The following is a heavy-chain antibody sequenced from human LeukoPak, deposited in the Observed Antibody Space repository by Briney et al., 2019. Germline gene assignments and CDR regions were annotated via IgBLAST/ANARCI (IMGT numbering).Heavy chain of an antibody. D-gene: IGHD3-9*01. CDR1: GGSISSTSYY. Sequence: SETLSLTCVVSGGSISSTSYYWGWIRQPPGKGLEWIGYIYYSGSTNYNPSLKSRVTISVDTSKNQFSLKLSSVTAADTAVYYCARDRTSYYDILTGYSNWFDPWGQGTLVTVSS. CDR2: IYYSGST. CDR3: ARDRTSYYDILTGYSNWFDP. J-gene: IGHJ5*02. V-gene: IGHV4-61*05.